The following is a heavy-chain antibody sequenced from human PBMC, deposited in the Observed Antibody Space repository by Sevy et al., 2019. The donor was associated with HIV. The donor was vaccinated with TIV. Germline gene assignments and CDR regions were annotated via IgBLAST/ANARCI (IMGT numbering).Heavy chain of an antibody. CDR3: ARPRANYVDNYFFYAMDV. V-gene: IGHV3-30-3*01. D-gene: IGHD4-17*01. CDR2: ISFDESDK. CDR1: GFAFTNYYA. J-gene: IGHJ6*02. Sequence: GGFLRLSCAASGFAFTNYYAMHCVRQAPGKGLEWLSLISFDESDKYYAYSVKGRFTISRDHFKNTLYLQMNSLTTEDTAVYYCARPRANYVDNYFFYAMDVWGQGTTVTVSS.